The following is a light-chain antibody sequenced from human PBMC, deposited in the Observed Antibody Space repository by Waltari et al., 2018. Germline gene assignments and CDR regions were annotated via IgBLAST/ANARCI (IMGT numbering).Light chain of an antibody. J-gene: IGKJ5*01. Sequence: AIQLTQSPSSLSASVGDRVTITCRASQGFKSAFAWYQQKPGRAPKLLIYDASRLESGVPSRFSGSGSQTDFTLTITNLQPEDFATYYCQQFNTYLVTFGQGTRLEIK. V-gene: IGKV1-13*02. CDR3: QQFNTYLVT. CDR2: DAS. CDR1: QGFKSA.